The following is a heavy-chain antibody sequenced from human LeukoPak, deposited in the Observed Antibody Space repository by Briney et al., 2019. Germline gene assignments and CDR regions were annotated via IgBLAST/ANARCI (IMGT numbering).Heavy chain of an antibody. V-gene: IGHV3-13*01. J-gene: IGHJ4*02. CDR3: ARVRSDSSGWYHVLD. CDR1: GFTFSSYD. CDR2: IGTAGNT. Sequence: PGGSLRLSCAASGFTFSSYDMHWVRQGPGKSLEWVSAIGTAGNTNYAGSVKGRFTISRENAKNSLYLQMNSLRAGDTAVYYCARVRSDSSGWYHVLDWGQGTLVTVSS. D-gene: IGHD6-19*01.